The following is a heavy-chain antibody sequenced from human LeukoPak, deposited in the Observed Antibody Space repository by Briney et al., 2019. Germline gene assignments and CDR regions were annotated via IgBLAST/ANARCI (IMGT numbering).Heavy chain of an antibody. D-gene: IGHD3-10*01. J-gene: IGHJ4*02. V-gene: IGHV3-30*03. CDR2: ISYDGSNK. Sequence: PGGSLRLSCAASGFTFSSYGMHWVRQAPGKGLEWVAVISYDGSNKYYADSVKGRFTISRDNSKNTLYLQMNSLRAEDTAVYYCARAVDYGSGSSVDYWGQGTLVTVSS. CDR1: GFTFSSYG. CDR3: ARAVDYGSGSSVDY.